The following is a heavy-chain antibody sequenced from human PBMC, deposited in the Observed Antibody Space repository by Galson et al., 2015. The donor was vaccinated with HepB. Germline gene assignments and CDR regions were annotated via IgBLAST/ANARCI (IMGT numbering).Heavy chain of an antibody. V-gene: IGHV1-69*01. CDR1: GGTFSSYA. CDR3: ARGLVAATQGYYYYVRDV. CDR2: IILIFGTP. Sequence: SCKASGGTFSSYAVTWVRQAPGQGLEWMGGIILIFGTPNYAKKFQGRVTISADDSTNTAYMEMTNLRSENTAIYYCARGLVAATQGYYYYVRDVWGQGTTVTVSS. D-gene: IGHD2-15*01. J-gene: IGHJ6*02.